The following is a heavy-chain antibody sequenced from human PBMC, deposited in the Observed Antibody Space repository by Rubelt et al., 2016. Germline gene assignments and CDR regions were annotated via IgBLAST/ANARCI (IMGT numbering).Heavy chain of an antibody. D-gene: IGHD3-10*01. CDR1: GFTFSSYA. J-gene: IGHJ4*02. CDR2: ISFDGNSK. CDR3: ARDRSYGGFDY. Sequence: GGGLVQPGGSLRLSCAASGFTFSSYAMGWVRQAPGKGLEWVAVISFDGNSKYYAGSVKGRFTISRDNTKNSLYLQMNSLRAEDTALYYCARDRSYGGFDYWGQGTLVTVPS. V-gene: IGHV3-30*03.